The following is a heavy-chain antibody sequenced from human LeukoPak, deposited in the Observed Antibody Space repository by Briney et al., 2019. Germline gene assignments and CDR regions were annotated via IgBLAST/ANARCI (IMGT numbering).Heavy chain of an antibody. CDR1: GFTFSSYA. Sequence: GGSLRLSCAASGFTFSSYAMSWVRQAPGKGLEWVSAISGSGGSTYYADSVKGRFTISRDNSKNTLYLQMNSLSAEDTAVYYCAKDGGYYYDSSGYYPFDYWGQGTLVTVSS. D-gene: IGHD3-22*01. J-gene: IGHJ4*02. CDR3: AKDGGYYYDSSGYYPFDY. CDR2: ISGSGGST. V-gene: IGHV3-23*01.